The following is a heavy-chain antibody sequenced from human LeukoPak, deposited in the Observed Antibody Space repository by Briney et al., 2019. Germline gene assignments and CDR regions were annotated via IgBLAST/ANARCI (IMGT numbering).Heavy chain of an antibody. V-gene: IGHV1-18*01. Sequence: ASVKVSCKASGGTFSSYAISWVRQAPGQGLEWMGWISAYNGNTNYAQKLQGRVTMTTDTSTSTAYMELRGLRSDDTAVYYCARDRLVGATTPSPWGQGTLVTVSS. J-gene: IGHJ5*02. CDR2: ISAYNGNT. CDR1: GGTFSSYA. D-gene: IGHD1-26*01. CDR3: ARDRLVGATTPSP.